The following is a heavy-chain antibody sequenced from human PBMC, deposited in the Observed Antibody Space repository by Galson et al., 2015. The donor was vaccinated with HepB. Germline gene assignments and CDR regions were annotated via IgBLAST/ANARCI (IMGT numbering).Heavy chain of an antibody. CDR2: ISYDGSNK. CDR1: GFTFSSYG. Sequence: SLRLSCAASGFTFSSYGMHWVRQAPGKGLEWVAVISYDGSNKYYADSVKGRFTISRDNSKNTLYLQMNSLRAEDTAVYYCALGRSYGSGSVDYWGQGTLVTVSS. CDR3: ALGRSYGSGSVDY. V-gene: IGHV3-30*03. D-gene: IGHD3-10*01. J-gene: IGHJ4*02.